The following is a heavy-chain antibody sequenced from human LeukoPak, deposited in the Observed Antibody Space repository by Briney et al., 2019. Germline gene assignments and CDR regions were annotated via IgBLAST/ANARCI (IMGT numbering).Heavy chain of an antibody. CDR1: GFTFSSYA. J-gene: IGHJ6*03. D-gene: IGHD3-10*01. Sequence: GGSLRLSCAASGFTFSSYAMSWVRQAPGKGLEWVSAISGSGGSTYYADSVKGRFTISRDNSKNTLYLQMNSLRAEDTAVYYCAKGRALSHYYYMDVWGQGTTVTVSS. CDR3: AKGRALSHYYYMDV. V-gene: IGHV3-23*01. CDR2: ISGSGGST.